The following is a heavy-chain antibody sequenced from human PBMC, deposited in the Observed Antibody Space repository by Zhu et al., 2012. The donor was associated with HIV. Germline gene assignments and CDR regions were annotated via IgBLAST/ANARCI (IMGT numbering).Heavy chain of an antibody. Sequence: QVQLQQWGAGLLKPSETLSLTCAVYGGSFSGYYWSWIRQPPGKGLEWIGEINHSGSTNYNPSLKSRVTISVDTSKNQFSLKLSSVTAADTAVYYCAAMDGSGPKGYFDYWGQGTLVTVSS. CDR2: INHSGST. J-gene: IGHJ4*02. CDR1: GGSFSGYY. V-gene: IGHV4-34*01. D-gene: IGHD3-10*01. CDR3: AAMDGSGPKGYFDY.